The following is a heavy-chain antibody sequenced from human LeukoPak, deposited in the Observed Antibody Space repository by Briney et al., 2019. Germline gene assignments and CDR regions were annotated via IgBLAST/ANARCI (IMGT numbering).Heavy chain of an antibody. Sequence: GGSLRLSCGASGFYFSGYSMNWVRQAPGKGLEWVASINSGSTYMYYGDSVKGRFTISRDNAKNSLHLQMDSLRVEDTAVYFCARVEATTGRNYHYYYMDVWGKGTTVAVSS. CDR2: INSGSTYM. J-gene: IGHJ6*03. D-gene: IGHD1-1*01. CDR1: GFYFSGYS. V-gene: IGHV3-21*01. CDR3: ARVEATTGRNYHYYYMDV.